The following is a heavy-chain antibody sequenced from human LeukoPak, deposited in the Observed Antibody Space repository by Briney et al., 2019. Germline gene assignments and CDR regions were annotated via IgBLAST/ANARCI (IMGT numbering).Heavy chain of an antibody. CDR2: IKQDGSEK. Sequence: GGSLRLSCAVSGFTFSSYWMSWARQAPGKGLEWVAIIKQDGSEKYYVDSVKGRFTISRDNAKKSLYLQMNSLRAEDTAVYYCTRAGQWTYGFQDYWGQGTLVTVSS. D-gene: IGHD3-10*01. CDR3: TRAGQWTYGFQDY. J-gene: IGHJ4*02. V-gene: IGHV3-7*05. CDR1: GFTFSSYW.